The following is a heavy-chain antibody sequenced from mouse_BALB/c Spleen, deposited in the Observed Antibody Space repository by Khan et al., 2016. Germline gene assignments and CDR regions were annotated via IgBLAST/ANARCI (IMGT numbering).Heavy chain of an antibody. V-gene: IGHV9-2-1*01. J-gene: IGHJ3*01. CDR2: INTETGEP. CDR3: ASYRDGRFAY. Sequence: QIQLVQSGPELKKPGETVKISCKASGYTFTDYSMHWVKQAPGKGLKWMGWINTETGEPTYADDFKGRFACSLETSASTTDLQINNLKNEDTATDFCASYRDGRFAYWGQGTLVTVSA. D-gene: IGHD2-14*01. CDR1: GYTFTDYS.